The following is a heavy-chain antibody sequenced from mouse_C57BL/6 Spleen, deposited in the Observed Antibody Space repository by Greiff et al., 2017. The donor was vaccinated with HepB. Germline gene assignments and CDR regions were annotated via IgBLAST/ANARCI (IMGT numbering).Heavy chain of an antibody. CDR1: GYSITSGYD. CDR3: ARDPYASWYFDV. Sequence: EVKVEESGPGMVKPSQSLSLTCTVTGYSITSGYDWHWIRHFPGNKLEWMGYISYSGSTNYNPSLKSRISITHDTSKNHFFLKLNSVTTEDTATYYCARDPYASWYFDVWGTGTTVTVSS. CDR2: ISYSGST. D-gene: IGHD6-5*01. V-gene: IGHV3-1*01. J-gene: IGHJ1*03.